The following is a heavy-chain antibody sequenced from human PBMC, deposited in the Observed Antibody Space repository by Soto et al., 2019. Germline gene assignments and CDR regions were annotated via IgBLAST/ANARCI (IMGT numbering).Heavy chain of an antibody. D-gene: IGHD3-10*01. Sequence: PSQTLSLTCAISGDSVSSNSAAWNWIRQSPSRGLEWLGRTYYRSKWYNDYAVSVKSRITINPDTSKNQFSLQLNSVTPEDTAVYYCASTRLLWFGELSAYYYYYGMDVWGQGTTVTVS. V-gene: IGHV6-1*01. J-gene: IGHJ6*02. CDR1: GDSVSSNSAA. CDR2: TYYRSKWYN. CDR3: ASTRLLWFGELSAYYYYYGMDV.